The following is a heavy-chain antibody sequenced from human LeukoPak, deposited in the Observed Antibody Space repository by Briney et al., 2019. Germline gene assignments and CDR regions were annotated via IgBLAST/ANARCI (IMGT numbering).Heavy chain of an antibody. CDR2: ISSSGTTI. V-gene: IGHV3-11*01. CDR1: GFIFSDYY. CDR3: ARGYSNYYFDY. Sequence: PGGSLRLSRTASGFIFSDYYMSWIRQAPGKGLEWLSYISSSGTTIYYADSVKGRFTISRDNAKNSLYLQMNSLRAEDTAVYYCARGYSNYYFDYWGQGTLVTVSS. J-gene: IGHJ4*02. D-gene: IGHD4-11*01.